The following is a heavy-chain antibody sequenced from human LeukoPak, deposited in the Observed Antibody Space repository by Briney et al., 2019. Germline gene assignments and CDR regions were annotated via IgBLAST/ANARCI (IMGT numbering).Heavy chain of an antibody. CDR2: IYYSGST. J-gene: IGHJ6*03. D-gene: IGHD1-26*01. Sequence: SETLSLTCTVSGGSISSYYWSWIRQPPGKGLEWIGYIYYSGSTNYNPSLKSRVTISVDTSKNQFSLKLSSVTAADTAVYYCARDRRVGYYYYYMDVWXKGTTVTVSS. V-gene: IGHV4-59*01. CDR1: GGSISSYY. CDR3: ARDRRVGYYYYYMDV.